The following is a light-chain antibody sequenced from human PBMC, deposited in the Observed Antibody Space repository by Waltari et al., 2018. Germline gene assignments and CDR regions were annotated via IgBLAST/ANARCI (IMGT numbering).Light chain of an antibody. V-gene: IGLV1-47*02. CDR2: DTN. CDR1: YPNTGSKY. CDR3: ATWDVSLSGKI. J-gene: IGLJ1*01. Sequence: QSVLTQPPSVSASPGQRVVISCSGSYPNTGSKYDHWYQHLPGTAPNPPVYDTNQRPAGVPDRFSGSKSGTSASLAISGLRSEDEADYYCATWDVSLSGKIFGTGTKVTVL.